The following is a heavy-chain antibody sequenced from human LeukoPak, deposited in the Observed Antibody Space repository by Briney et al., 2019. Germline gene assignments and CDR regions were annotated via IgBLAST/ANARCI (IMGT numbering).Heavy chain of an antibody. V-gene: IGHV3-23*01. CDR2: ISGSGGST. J-gene: IGHJ4*02. Sequence: GGSLRLSCAASGFTFSSYAMSWVRQAPGKGLEWVSAISGSGGSTYYADSVKGRFTISRDNSKNTLYLQMNSLRAVDTAVYYCAKDAVLRYFDWLPLDYWGQGTLVTVSS. D-gene: IGHD3-9*01. CDR1: GFTFSSYA. CDR3: AKDAVLRYFDWLPLDY.